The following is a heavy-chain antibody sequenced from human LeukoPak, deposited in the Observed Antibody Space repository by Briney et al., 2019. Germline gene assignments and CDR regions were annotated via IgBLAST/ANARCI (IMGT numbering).Heavy chain of an antibody. CDR2: ISSSGYHT. CDR1: GFSFSSYA. V-gene: IGHV3-23*01. CDR3: AKDRSGGTTTTVMVA. Sequence: GGSLRLSCAASGFSFSSYAMSWVRQAPGKGLERVSAISSSGYHTYYADSVKGRFTISRDNSENTLYLQMDTLRAEDTALYYCAKDRSGGTTTTVMVAWGQGTLVTVSS. J-gene: IGHJ5*02. D-gene: IGHD4-17*01.